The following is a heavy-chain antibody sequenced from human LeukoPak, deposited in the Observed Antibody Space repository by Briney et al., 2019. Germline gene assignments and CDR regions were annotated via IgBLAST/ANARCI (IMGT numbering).Heavy chain of an antibody. D-gene: IGHD3-9*01. Sequence: GGSLRLSCAASGFAFSSYAMSWVRQAPGKGLEWVSAISGSGGSTYYADSVKGRFTISRDNSKNTLYLQMNSLRAEDTAVYYCAKEEPGYYDILSPWDNWFDPWGQGTLVTVSS. V-gene: IGHV3-23*01. J-gene: IGHJ5*02. CDR2: ISGSGGST. CDR3: AKEEPGYYDILSPWDNWFDP. CDR1: GFAFSSYA.